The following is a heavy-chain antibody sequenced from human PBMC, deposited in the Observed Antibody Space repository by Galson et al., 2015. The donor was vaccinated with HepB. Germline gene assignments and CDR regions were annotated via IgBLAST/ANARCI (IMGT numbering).Heavy chain of an antibody. CDR1: GGSFSGYY. Sequence: SETLSLTCAVYGGSFSGYYWSWIRQPPGKGLEWIGEINHSGSTNYNPSLKSRVTISVDTSKNQFSLKLSSVTAADTAVYYCAREGGSSWYQRYYYGMDVWGQGTTVTVSS. D-gene: IGHD6-13*01. V-gene: IGHV4-34*01. CDR3: AREGGSSWYQRYYYGMDV. CDR2: INHSGST. J-gene: IGHJ6*02.